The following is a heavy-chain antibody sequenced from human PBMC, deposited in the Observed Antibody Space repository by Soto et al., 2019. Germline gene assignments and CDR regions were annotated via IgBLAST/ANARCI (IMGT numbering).Heavy chain of an antibody. CDR2: MNPNSGNT. J-gene: IGHJ6*03. CDR1: GYTFTSYD. Sequence: GASVKVSCKASGYTFTSYDINWVRQATGQGLEWMGWMNPNSGNTGYAQKFQGRVTMTRNTSISTAYMELSSLRSEDTAVYYCARGYCSSTSCSGYYYYMDVWGKGTTVTVSS. V-gene: IGHV1-8*01. CDR3: ARGYCSSTSCSGYYYYMDV. D-gene: IGHD2-2*01.